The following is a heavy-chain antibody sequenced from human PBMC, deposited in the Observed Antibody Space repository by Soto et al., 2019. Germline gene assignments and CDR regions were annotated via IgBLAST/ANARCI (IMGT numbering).Heavy chain of an antibody. CDR1: AASINRNKW. V-gene: IGHV4-4*02. CDR3: PSSIMCARLAFDY. J-gene: IGHJ4*02. D-gene: IGHD3-22*01. CDR2: IYHSGST. Sequence: PSETLSLTCTVSAASINRNKWWSWVRQAPGKRLGWIGEIYHSGSTNYNPSLKRRVTISVDKSKNQFSLKLSSVTAADTAVYYYPSSIMCARLAFDYRGQGTPGTVSP.